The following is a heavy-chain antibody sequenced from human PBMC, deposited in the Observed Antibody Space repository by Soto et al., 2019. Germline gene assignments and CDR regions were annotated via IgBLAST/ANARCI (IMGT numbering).Heavy chain of an antibody. CDR3: AGRQQNYYYYGMDV. D-gene: IGHD6-13*01. CDR2: ISQDGSVK. Sequence: QVQLVESGGGVVQPGRSLTVSCAASGISISTYAMHWVRQAPGKGLEWVAVISQDGSVKYYADSVKGRFTISRDNPKNTLFLQMNSLGADDTAAYYCAGRQQNYYYYGMDVWGQGTTVTVSS. V-gene: IGHV3-30*03. J-gene: IGHJ6*02. CDR1: GISISTYA.